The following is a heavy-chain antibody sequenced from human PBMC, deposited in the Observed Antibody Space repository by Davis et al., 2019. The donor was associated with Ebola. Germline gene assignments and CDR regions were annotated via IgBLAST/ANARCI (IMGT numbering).Heavy chain of an antibody. V-gene: IGHV4-59*08. CDR1: GFTFTDFY. D-gene: IGHD3/OR15-3a*01. CDR3: ARMAWFYARGRRNWYFDL. Sequence: PGGSLRLSCAASGFTFTDFYMSWIRQPPGKGLGWIGYIYSSGSTNYNPSLKSRVTTSVDTSKNQFSLNLSSVTAADTAVYYCARMAWFYARGRRNWYFDLWGRGTMVTVSS. J-gene: IGHJ2*01. CDR2: IYSSGST.